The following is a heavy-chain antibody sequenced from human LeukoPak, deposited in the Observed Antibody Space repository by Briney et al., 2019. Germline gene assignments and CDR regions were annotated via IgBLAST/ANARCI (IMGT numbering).Heavy chain of an antibody. CDR1: GYTFTGYY. V-gene: IGHV1-2*02. D-gene: IGHD7-27*01. Sequence: ASVKVCCKASGYTFTGYYMHWVRQAPGQGLEWMGWINPNSGGTNYAQKFLGRVTMTRDTSISTAYMELSRLRSDDTAVYYCARGPHWDPHFDYWGQGTLVTVSS. CDR2: INPNSGGT. CDR3: ARGPHWDPHFDY. J-gene: IGHJ4*02.